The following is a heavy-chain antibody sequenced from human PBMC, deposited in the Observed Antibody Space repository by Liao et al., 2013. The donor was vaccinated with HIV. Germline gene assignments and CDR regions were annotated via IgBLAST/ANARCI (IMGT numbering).Heavy chain of an antibody. J-gene: IGHJ4*02. D-gene: IGHD3-10*01. Sequence: QVQLQESGPGLVKPSQTLSLTCTVSGGSVNSGDYFWSWIRQTPGMGLEWIGYVFYSGSTYYNSSLQSRVYMSVDTSRNQFSLNLRSVTAADTAVYYCVREVRGINVALHYFDSWGQGALVTVSS. V-gene: IGHV4-30-4*08. CDR1: GGSVNSGDYF. CDR3: VREVRGINVALHYFDS. CDR2: VFYSGST.